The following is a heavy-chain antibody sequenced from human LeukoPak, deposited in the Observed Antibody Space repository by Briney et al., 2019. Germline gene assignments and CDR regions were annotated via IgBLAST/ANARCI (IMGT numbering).Heavy chain of an antibody. V-gene: IGHV4-59*01. D-gene: IGHD3-10*01. CDR3: ARDKAYGSGSFDY. J-gene: IGHJ4*02. CDR2: IYYSGST. CDR1: GGSISSYY. Sequence: PSETLSPTCTVSGGSISSYYWSWIRQPPGKGLEWIGYIYYSGSTNYNPSLTSRVTISVDTSKNQFSLKLSSVTAADTAVYYCARDKAYGSGSFDYWGQGTLVTVSS.